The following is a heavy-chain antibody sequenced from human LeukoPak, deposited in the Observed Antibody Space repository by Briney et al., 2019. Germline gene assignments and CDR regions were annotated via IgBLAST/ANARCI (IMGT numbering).Heavy chain of an antibody. Sequence: PGGSLRLSCAASGFSFSDYSMNWVRQAPGKGLEWVAIISHDGTNKYHADSVKGRFTISRDNSKNTLYLQMNSLRAEDSALYLCARDFGGQRLNYYFDYWGQGTLVTVSP. V-gene: IGHV3-30*04. CDR2: ISHDGTNK. J-gene: IGHJ4*02. CDR1: GFSFSDYS. D-gene: IGHD4-17*01. CDR3: ARDFGGQRLNYYFDY.